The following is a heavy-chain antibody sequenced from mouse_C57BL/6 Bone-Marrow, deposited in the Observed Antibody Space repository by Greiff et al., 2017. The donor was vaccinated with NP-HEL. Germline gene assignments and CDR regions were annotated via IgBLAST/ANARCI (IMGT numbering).Heavy chain of an antibody. CDR2: IDPSDSYT. Sequence: QVQLQQPGAELVRPGTSVKLSCKASGYTFTSYWMHWVKQRPGQGLEWIGVIDPSDSYTNYNQKFKGKATLTVDTSSSTAYMQLSSLTSEDSAVYYCARLLDSSGYVWFAYWGQGTLVTVSA. J-gene: IGHJ3*01. D-gene: IGHD3-2*02. CDR1: GYTFTSYW. V-gene: IGHV1-59*01. CDR3: ARLLDSSGYVWFAY.